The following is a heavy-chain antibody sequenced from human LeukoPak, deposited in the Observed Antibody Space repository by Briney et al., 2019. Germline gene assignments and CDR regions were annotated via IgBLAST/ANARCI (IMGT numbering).Heavy chain of an antibody. CDR2: IIPIFGTA. D-gene: IGHD5-18*01. V-gene: IGHV1-69*06. Sequence: SVKVSCKASGYTFNDYYMQWVRQAPGQGLEWMGGIIPIFGTANYAQKFQGRVTITADKSTSTAYMELSSLRSEDTAVYYCARYSYGYDYWGQGTLVTVSS. CDR1: GYTFNDYY. CDR3: ARYSYGYDY. J-gene: IGHJ4*02.